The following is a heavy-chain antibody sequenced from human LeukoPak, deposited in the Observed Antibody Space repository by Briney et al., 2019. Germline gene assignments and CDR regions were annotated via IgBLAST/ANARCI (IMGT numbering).Heavy chain of an antibody. Sequence: SETLSLTCAVSGGSISSSNWWSWVRQPPGKGLEWIGEIYHSGSTNYNPSLKSRVTISVDTSKNQFSLKLSSVTAADTAVYYCARGVAYCGGDCEGAFDIWGQGTMVTVSS. CDR2: IYHSGST. J-gene: IGHJ3*02. CDR3: ARGVAYCGGDCEGAFDI. V-gene: IGHV4-4*02. CDR1: GGSISSSNW. D-gene: IGHD2-21*02.